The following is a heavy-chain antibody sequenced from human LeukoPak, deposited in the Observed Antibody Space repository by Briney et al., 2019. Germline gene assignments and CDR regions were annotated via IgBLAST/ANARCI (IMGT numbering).Heavy chain of an antibody. V-gene: IGHV3-23*01. Sequence: GGSLRLSCAASGFTFSSYGLSWVRQAPGKGLEWVSTITSSGGRTYYADSVKGRFTISRDNSKNTLYLQMNSLRVEDTSVYYCAKDREGAFDYWGQGTLVTVSS. J-gene: IGHJ4*02. CDR3: AKDREGAFDY. CDR2: ITSSGGRT. D-gene: IGHD3-10*01. CDR1: GFTFSSYG.